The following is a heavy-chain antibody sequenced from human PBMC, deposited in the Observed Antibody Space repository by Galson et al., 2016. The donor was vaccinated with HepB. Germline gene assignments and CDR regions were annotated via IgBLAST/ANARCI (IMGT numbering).Heavy chain of an antibody. CDR2: ISTSSSFI. CDR3: ARVPWQQLAGLNGD. CDR1: GFTFSSYS. D-gene: IGHD6-13*01. V-gene: IGHV3-21*01. J-gene: IGHJ4*02. Sequence: SLRLSCAASGFTFSSYSMNWVRQAPGKGLEWVSSISTSSSFIYYANSVKGRFTTSRDNAKNSLYLQMNSLRVEDTAVYYCARVPWQQLAGLNGDWGQGTLVTVSS.